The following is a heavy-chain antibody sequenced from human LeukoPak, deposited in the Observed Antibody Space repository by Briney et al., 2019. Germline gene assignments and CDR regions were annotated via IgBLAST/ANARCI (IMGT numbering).Heavy chain of an antibody. Sequence: PSETLSLTCAVFGGSFSGFYWSWIRQSPGKGLEWIGEINHSGSPYYNPSLKSRVTISVDTSKNQFSLKLTSVTAADTAVYYCTRGSRENYPATDYWGQGTLVTVSS. D-gene: IGHD1-7*01. J-gene: IGHJ4*02. CDR1: GGSFSGFY. CDR3: TRGSRENYPATDY. V-gene: IGHV4-34*01. CDR2: INHSGSP.